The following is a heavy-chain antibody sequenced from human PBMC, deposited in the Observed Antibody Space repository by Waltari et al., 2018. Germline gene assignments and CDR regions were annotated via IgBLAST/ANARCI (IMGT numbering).Heavy chain of an antibody. CDR1: GXTFSRYW. Sequence: EVQLVESGGGLXQPGGSLRLSCAASGXTFSRYWMHWVRQAPGKGLGWVSRINSDGXSTSAADSGKGRXTIXRDXAXNXLYLQMNXXXAEDXAVYYCARAXXGDYFSLXGRGTLVTVXS. D-gene: IGHD4-17*01. CDR3: ARAXXGDYFSL. CDR2: INSDGXST. V-gene: IGHV3-74*01. J-gene: IGHJ2*01.